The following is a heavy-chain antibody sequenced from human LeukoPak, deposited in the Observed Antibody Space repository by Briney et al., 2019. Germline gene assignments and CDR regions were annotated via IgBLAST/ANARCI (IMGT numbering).Heavy chain of an antibody. CDR1: GFTFSTYG. CDR2: IWYDGSNK. D-gene: IGHD3-9*01. V-gene: IGHV3-33*08. CDR3: ARDRWRATRYFFDY. J-gene: IGHJ4*02. Sequence: PGGSLRLSCAASGFTFSTYGMHWVRQAPGKGLEWVAVIWYDGSNKYYADSVKGRFTISRDNSKNTLYLQMNSLRAEDTAVYYCARDRWRATRYFFDYWGQGTLVTVSS.